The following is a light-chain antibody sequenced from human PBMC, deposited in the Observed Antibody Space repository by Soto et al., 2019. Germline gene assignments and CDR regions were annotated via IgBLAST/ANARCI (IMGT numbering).Light chain of an antibody. CDR3: SSYTISSTF. CDR1: SSDVGGYNY. J-gene: IGLJ2*01. V-gene: IGLV2-14*01. CDR2: DVS. Sequence: QSALTQPASVSGSPGQSITISCPGTSSDVGGYNYVSWYQQHPGKAPKLMIYDVSNRPSGVSNRFSGSKSGNTASLTISGLQAEDEADYYCSSYTISSTFFGGGNLLTVL.